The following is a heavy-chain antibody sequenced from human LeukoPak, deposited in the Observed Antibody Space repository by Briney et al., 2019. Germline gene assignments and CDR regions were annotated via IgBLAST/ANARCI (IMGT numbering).Heavy chain of an antibody. CDR3: ARGDDSGYYDYFDY. Sequence: HPGGPLRLSCAASGFTVDSNYLSWVRQAPGKGLEWVSTIYTGGNTYYAASVKGRFTISRDFSKNTVFLHMNSLRAEDTAMYYCARGDDSGYYDYFDYWGQGALVTVSS. CDR2: IYTGGNT. J-gene: IGHJ4*02. CDR1: GFTVDSNY. V-gene: IGHV3-53*01. D-gene: IGHD3-22*01.